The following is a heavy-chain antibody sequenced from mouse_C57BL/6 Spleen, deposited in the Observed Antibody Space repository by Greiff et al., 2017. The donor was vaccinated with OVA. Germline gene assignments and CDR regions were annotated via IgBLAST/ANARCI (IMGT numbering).Heavy chain of an antibody. CDR3: ARSYDSERTYAMDY. CDR2: IDPNSGGT. J-gene: IGHJ4*01. V-gene: IGHV1-72*01. CDR1: GYTFTSYW. Sequence: QVQLQQSGAELVKPGASVKLSCKASGYTFTSYWMHWVKQRPGRGLEWIGRIDPNSGGTKYNEKFKSKATLTVDKPSSTAYMQLSSLTSEDSAVYYCARSYDSERTYAMDYWGQGTSVTVSS. D-gene: IGHD2-4*01.